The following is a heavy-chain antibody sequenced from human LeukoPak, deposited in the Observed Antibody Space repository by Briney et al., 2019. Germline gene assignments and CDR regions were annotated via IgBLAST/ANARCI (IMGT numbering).Heavy chain of an antibody. J-gene: IGHJ4*02. CDR1: GFTFSSFW. D-gene: IGHD4-11*01. CDR2: IKEDGSVK. CDR3: ARERYGNYN. Sequence: GGSLRLSCAASGFTFSSFWMIWVRQAPGKGLEWVANIKEDGSVKNYVDSVKGRFTISRDNAKNSLFLQMNSLRAEDTAVYYCARERYGNYNWGQGTLVTVSS. V-gene: IGHV3-7*03.